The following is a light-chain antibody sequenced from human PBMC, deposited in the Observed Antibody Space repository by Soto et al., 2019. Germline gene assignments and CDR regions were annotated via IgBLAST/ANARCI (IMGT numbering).Light chain of an antibody. V-gene: IGKV3-15*01. J-gene: IGKJ1*01. CDR1: QSVSSN. CDR3: PQYNNWPPLT. CDR2: GAS. Sequence: EILMTQSPATLSVYTGERATLSCRASQSVSSNLAWYQQNPGQAPRLRSYGASTRATGIPSRVSGSGSGKEFTLTISSMKSEDFAVYYFPQYNNWPPLTFGQGTKVETK.